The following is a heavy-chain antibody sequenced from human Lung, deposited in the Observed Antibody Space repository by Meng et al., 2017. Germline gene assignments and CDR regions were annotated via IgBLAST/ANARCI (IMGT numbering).Heavy chain of an antibody. CDR3: AREQQWLVQDFDS. J-gene: IGHJ4*02. D-gene: IGHD6-19*01. V-gene: IGHV1-2*06. CDR1: GYTFIDYY. Sequence: QVQVVQSGAEGKEPGASVKVSCKASGYTFIDYYMYWVRQAPGQGLEWMGRINPNSGGADYAQKFQGRVTMTRDKSISTAYMELTRLRSDDTAVYYCAREQQWLVQDFDSWGQGTLVTVSS. CDR2: INPNSGGA.